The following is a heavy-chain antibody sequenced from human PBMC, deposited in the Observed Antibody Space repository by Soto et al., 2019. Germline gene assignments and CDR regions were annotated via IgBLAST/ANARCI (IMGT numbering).Heavy chain of an antibody. CDR1: GYTFTGYY. D-gene: IGHD2-15*01. Sequence: GASVKVSCKASGYTFTGYYMHWVRQAPGQGLEWMGWINPNSGGTNYAQKFQGWVTMTRDMSISTAYMELSRLRSDDTAVYYCARVACSGGSCYSSNWFDPWGQGTLVTVSS. J-gene: IGHJ5*02. CDR3: ARVACSGGSCYSSNWFDP. CDR2: INPNSGGT. V-gene: IGHV1-2*04.